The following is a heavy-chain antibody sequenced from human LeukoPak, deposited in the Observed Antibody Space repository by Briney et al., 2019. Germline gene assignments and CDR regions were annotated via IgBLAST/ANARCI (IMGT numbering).Heavy chain of an antibody. CDR2: INSDGSST. V-gene: IGHV3-74*01. J-gene: IGHJ6*03. D-gene: IGHD1-14*01. Sequence: PGGSLRLSCAASGFTFSSYWMHLVRQAPGKGLVWVSRINSDGSSTSYADSVKGRFTISRDNAKNTLYLQMNSLRAEDTAVYYCARAPPEGSSYMDVWGKGTTVTFSS. CDR1: GFTFSSYW. CDR3: ARAPPEGSSYMDV.